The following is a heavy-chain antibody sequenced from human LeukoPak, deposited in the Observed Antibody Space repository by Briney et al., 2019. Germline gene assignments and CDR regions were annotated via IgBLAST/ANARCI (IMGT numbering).Heavy chain of an antibody. CDR2: INHSGST. J-gene: IGHJ4*02. CDR3: ARSXLTGYSVYFXY. Sequence: SETLSLTCAVYGGSFSGYYWSWIRQPPGKGLEWIGEINHSGSTNYNPSLKSRVTISVDTSKNQFSLKMSSVTAAGTAVYYCARSXLTGYSVYFXYWGQGTXVTVS. CDR1: GGSFSGYY. D-gene: IGHD3-9*01. V-gene: IGHV4-34*01.